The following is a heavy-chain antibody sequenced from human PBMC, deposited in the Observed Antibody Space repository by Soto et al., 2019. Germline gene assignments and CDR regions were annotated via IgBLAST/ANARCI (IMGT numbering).Heavy chain of an antibody. CDR1: DFAFTDYA. J-gene: IGHJ4*02. Sequence: QVQLVESGGRVVQPGASLRLSCVASDFAFTDYAIHWVRQAPGKGLEWLAFVTDDGKRQYYADSVKGRFTISRDNFKDPVYLQMTSLRTDDTAVYYCARNWVLRGIIKKGAFDSLGQGTLVTVSS. CDR3: ARNWVLRGIIKKGAFDS. V-gene: IGHV3-30*04. D-gene: IGHD3-10*01. CDR2: VTDDGKRQ.